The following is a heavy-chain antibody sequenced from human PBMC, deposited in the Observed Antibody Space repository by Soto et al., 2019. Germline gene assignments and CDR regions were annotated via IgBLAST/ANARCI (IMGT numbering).Heavy chain of an antibody. Sequence: QVQLVESGGGVVQPGRSLRLSCAASGFTFSSYGMHWVRQAPGKGLEWVAVISYDGSNKYYADSVKGRFTISRDNSKNTLYLQMNSLRAEDTAVYYCAKDSRGRAAGWAYYYGMDVWGQGTTVTVSS. J-gene: IGHJ6*02. CDR2: ISYDGSNK. D-gene: IGHD3-16*01. CDR1: GFTFSSYG. CDR3: AKDSRGRAAGWAYYYGMDV. V-gene: IGHV3-30*18.